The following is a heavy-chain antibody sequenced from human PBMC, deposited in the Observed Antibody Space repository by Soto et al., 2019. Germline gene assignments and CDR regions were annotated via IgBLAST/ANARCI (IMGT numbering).Heavy chain of an antibody. J-gene: IGHJ4*02. V-gene: IGHV4-30-2*01. Sequence: QLQLQESGSRLVKASQTLSLTCAVSGGSISSGGFSCNWIRQPPGKGLEWIGYIYHSGRTYFNPSLKSRVTMSVDRSTNPFSLKLSSVTAEYTAVYYCASRVRDYFDYRGQGTPVTVYS. CDR3: ASRVRDYFDY. CDR2: IYHSGRT. D-gene: IGHD2-2*01. CDR1: GGSISSGGFS.